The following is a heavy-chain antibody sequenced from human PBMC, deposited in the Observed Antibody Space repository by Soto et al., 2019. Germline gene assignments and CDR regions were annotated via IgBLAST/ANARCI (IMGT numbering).Heavy chain of an antibody. J-gene: IGHJ4*02. CDR1: GCSLSSSSYY. CDR2: IYYSGST. D-gene: IGHD3-22*01. V-gene: IGHV4-39*01. CDR3: ASPPYYYDSSGYYYPRHSDY. Sequence: SETLSPTCPLSGCSLSSSSYYWGWIRQPPGKGVEWIGSIYYSGSTYYNPSPKSRVTISVDTSKNQFSLKLSSVTAADTAVYYCASPPYYYDSSGYYYPRHSDYWGQGTLVTVSS.